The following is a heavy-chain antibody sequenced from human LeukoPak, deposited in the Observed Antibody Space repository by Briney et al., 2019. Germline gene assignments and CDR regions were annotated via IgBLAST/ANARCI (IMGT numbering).Heavy chain of an antibody. V-gene: IGHV3-7*01. CDR3: ARVRSHCSSTSCYIPNWFDP. D-gene: IGHD2-2*02. CDR2: IKQDGSEK. J-gene: IGHJ5*02. CDR1: GFTSSSYW. Sequence: PGGSLRLSCAASGFTSSSYWMSWVRQAPGKGLEWVANIKQDGSEKYYVDSVKGRFTISKDNAKNSLYLQMNSLRAEDTAVYYCARVRSHCSSTSCYIPNWFDPWGQGTLVTVSS.